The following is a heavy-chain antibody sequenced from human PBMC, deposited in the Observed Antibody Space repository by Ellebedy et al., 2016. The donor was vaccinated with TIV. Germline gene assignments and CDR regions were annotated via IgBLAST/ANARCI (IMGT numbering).Heavy chain of an antibody. CDR2: INSDGSST. Sequence: PGGSLRLSCAASGFTFSKYWMHWVRQAPGKGPVWVSRINSDGSSTSYADSVKGRFTISRDNAKTTLYLQMNSLRAEDTAVYYCAKGGFDRSGYFAPPVEYWGQGTLVTVSS. V-gene: IGHV3-74*01. D-gene: IGHD3-22*01. CDR3: AKGGFDRSGYFAPPVEY. CDR1: GFTFSKYW. J-gene: IGHJ4*02.